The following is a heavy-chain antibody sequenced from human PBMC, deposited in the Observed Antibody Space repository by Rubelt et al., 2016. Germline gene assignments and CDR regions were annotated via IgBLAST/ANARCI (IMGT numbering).Heavy chain of an antibody. CDR3: ARDQGNWYFDL. J-gene: IGHJ2*01. Sequence: QVQLVQSGAEVKKPGASVKVSCKASGYTFTSYGISWVRQAPGQGLEWMGWISAYNGNTNYAQKLQGRVTMTRDTSSSTAYMELSRLRSDDTVVYYCARDQGNWYFDLWGRGTLVTVSS. CDR2: ISAYNGNT. CDR1: GYTFTSYG. V-gene: IGHV1-18*01.